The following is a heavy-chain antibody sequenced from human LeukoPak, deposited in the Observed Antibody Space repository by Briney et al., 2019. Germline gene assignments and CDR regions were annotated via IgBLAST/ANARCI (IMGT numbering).Heavy chain of an antibody. D-gene: IGHD6-13*01. CDR1: GYTFTSYY. V-gene: IGHV1-46*01. Sequence: ASVKVSCKASGYTFTSYYMHWVRQAPGQGLEWMGIINPSGGSTSYAQKFQGRVTMTRDTSTSTVYMELSSLRSEDTAVYYCAREPPQAIAAEGFVYWGQGTLVTVSS. J-gene: IGHJ4*02. CDR2: INPSGGST. CDR3: AREPPQAIAAEGFVY.